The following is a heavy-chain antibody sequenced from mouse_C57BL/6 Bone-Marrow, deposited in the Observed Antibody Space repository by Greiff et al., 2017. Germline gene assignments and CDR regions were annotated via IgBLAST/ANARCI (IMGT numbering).Heavy chain of an antibody. CDR1: GFTITDDY. J-gene: IGHJ2*01. CDR2: IDPENGDT. V-gene: IGHV14-4*01. CDR3: SCSCGRRYYFDY. D-gene: IGHD1-1*01. Sequence: VQLQQSGAELVRPGASVKLSCTASGFTITDDYMHWVKQRPEQGLEWIGWIDPENGDTEYASKFQGKATITADTSSNTAYLQLSSLTSEDAAVYYCSCSCGRRYYFDYWGQGTTLTVSS.